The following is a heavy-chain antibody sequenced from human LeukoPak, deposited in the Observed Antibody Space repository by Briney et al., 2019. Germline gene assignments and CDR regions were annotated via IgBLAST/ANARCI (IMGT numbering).Heavy chain of an antibody. V-gene: IGHV4-59*01. CDR1: GGSISRYY. CDR3: ARVARPDYYDSSGYYYDY. J-gene: IGHJ4*02. CDR2: IYYSGST. Sequence: NPSETLSLTCTVSGGSISRYYWSWIRQPPGKGLEWIGYIYYSGSTNYNPSLKSRVTISVDTSKNQFSLKLSSVTAADTAVYYCARVARPDYYDSSGYYYDYWGQGTLVTVSS. D-gene: IGHD3-22*01.